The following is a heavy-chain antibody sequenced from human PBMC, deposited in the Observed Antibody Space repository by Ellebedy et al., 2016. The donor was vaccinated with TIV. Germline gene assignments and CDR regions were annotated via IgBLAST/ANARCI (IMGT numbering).Heavy chain of an antibody. Sequence: PGGSLRLSCAGSGFTVDSNYMSWVRQAPGKGLEWVAHINPDGSAEYYVDSVKGRFTISRDNAKRSLFLQMNSLRVDDTAVYYCVTWGQSYGRWGQGSLVTISS. D-gene: IGHD3-16*01. V-gene: IGHV3-7*03. J-gene: IGHJ4*02. CDR3: VTWGQSYGR. CDR1: GFTVDSNY. CDR2: INPDGSAE.